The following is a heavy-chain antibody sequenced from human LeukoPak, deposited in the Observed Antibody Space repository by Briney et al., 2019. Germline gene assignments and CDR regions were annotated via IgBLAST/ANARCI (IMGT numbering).Heavy chain of an antibody. J-gene: IGHJ3*02. D-gene: IGHD3-9*01. CDR1: GGSISGSSYY. CDR3: ARDRDPTYYDILAGYYKARAFDI. V-gene: IGHV4-39*07. Sequence: SETLSLTCSVSGGSISGSSYYWGWIRQPPGKGLEWIGSIYYSRSTYYNPSLKSRVTISVDTSKNQFSLKLSSVTAADTAVYYCARDRDPTYYDILAGYYKARAFDIWGQGTMVTVSS. CDR2: IYYSRST.